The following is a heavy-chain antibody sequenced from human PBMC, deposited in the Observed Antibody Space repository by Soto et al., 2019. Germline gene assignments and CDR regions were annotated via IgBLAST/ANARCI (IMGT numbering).Heavy chain of an antibody. D-gene: IGHD2-2*02. Sequence: PGGSLRLSCAASGFTFSRYTMHWVRQAPGKGLEWVAVISSDGSNKYYADSVKGRFTISRDNSKNTLSLQMHSLRAEDTAVYYCARDFHNGLRPRYCSSTSCYTLLGDWGQGTLVTVSA. CDR1: GFTFSRYT. V-gene: IGHV3-30-3*01. CDR2: ISSDGSNK. CDR3: ARDFHNGLRPRYCSSTSCYTLLGD. J-gene: IGHJ4*02.